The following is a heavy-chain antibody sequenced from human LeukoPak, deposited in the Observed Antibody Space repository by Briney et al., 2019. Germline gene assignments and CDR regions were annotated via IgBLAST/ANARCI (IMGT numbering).Heavy chain of an antibody. CDR1: VFTFSSYP. D-gene: IGHD4-23*01. V-gene: IGHV3-30-3*01. CDR3: ARDRNNYGGTFDY. Sequence: GGSLRLFCAASVFTFSSYPMLWVRQAPGKGLEWVAVISYDGSNKYYADSVKGRFTISRDNSKNTLYLQMNSLRAEDTAVYYCARDRNNYGGTFDYWGQGTLVTVSS. J-gene: IGHJ4*02. CDR2: ISYDGSNK.